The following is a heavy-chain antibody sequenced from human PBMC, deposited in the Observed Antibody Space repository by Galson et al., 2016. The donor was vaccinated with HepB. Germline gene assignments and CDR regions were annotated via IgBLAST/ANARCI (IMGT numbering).Heavy chain of an antibody. D-gene: IGHD1-26*01. CDR3: ARASGYSNTWFNN. Sequence: SLRLSCAVSGFIFSKYVMSWVRQAPGKGLEWVSVTSDSGHSTYYADSVKGRFTISRDNSKNTLYLQMNSLRVEDTAVYYCARASGYSNTWFNNWGQGTLVTVSS. CDR1: GFIFSKYV. CDR2: TSDSGHST. V-gene: IGHV3-23*01. J-gene: IGHJ5*02.